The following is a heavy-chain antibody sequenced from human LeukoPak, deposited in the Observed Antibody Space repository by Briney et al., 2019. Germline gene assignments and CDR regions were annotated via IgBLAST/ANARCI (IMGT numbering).Heavy chain of an antibody. D-gene: IGHD6-19*01. CDR3: ASVAVAGSNWFDP. V-gene: IGHV1-2*06. CDR1: GYTFTGYY. J-gene: IGHJ5*02. CDR2: INPNSGGT. Sequence: ASVKVSCKASGYTFTGYYMHWVRQAPGQGLEWMGRINPNSGGTNYAQKFQGRVTMTRDTSISTAYMELSRLRSDDTAVYYCASVAVAGSNWFDPWGQGTLVTVSS.